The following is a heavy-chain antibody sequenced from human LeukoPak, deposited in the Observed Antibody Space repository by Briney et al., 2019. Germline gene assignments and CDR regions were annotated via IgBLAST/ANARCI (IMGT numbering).Heavy chain of an antibody. CDR1: GFNFSNYG. CDR2: ISYDGNNK. D-gene: IGHD3-10*01. J-gene: IGHJ4*02. V-gene: IGHV3-30*18. Sequence: GRSLRLSCAAFGFNFSNYGIHWVRQAPGKGLEWVAIISYDGNNKYYADSVKGRFTISRDNSKNTLYLQMNSLRAEDTAIYYCAKGPMGRGFDYWGQGTLVTVSS. CDR3: AKGPMGRGFDY.